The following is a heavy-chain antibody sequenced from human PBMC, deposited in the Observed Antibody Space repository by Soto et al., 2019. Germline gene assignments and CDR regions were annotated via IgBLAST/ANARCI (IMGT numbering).Heavy chain of an antibody. CDR1: GGSISSGGYY. J-gene: IGHJ4*02. D-gene: IGHD3-22*01. CDR2: IYYSGST. Sequence: SETLSLTCTVSGGSISSGGYYWSWIRQPPGKGLEWIGYIYYSGSTYYNPSLKSRVTISVDTSKNQFSLKLSSVTAADTAVYYCARKNVDSSISSFDYWGQGTLVTVSS. CDR3: ARKNVDSSISSFDY. V-gene: IGHV4-30-4*01.